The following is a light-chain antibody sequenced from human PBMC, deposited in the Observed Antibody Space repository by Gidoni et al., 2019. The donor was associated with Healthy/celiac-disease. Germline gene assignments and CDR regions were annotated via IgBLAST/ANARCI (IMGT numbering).Light chain of an antibody. CDR1: QSVLYSSNTKNY. CDR2: WSS. J-gene: IGKJ4*01. Sequence: DIVMTQSQASLALSLGERATIHCKSSQSVLYSSNTKNYLTWYQQEPGQPPKLLIYWSSTREGGVPDRFSGSGSGTDFTLTISRLQAEDVSVYYCQQYYSTPQLTFGGGTKVEIK. CDR3: QQYYSTPQLT. V-gene: IGKV4-1*01.